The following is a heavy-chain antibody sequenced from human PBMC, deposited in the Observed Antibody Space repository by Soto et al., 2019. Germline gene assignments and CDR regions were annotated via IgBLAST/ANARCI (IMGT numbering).Heavy chain of an antibody. D-gene: IGHD6-13*01. CDR2: IKQDGSEK. V-gene: IGHV3-7*03. J-gene: IGHJ4*02. CDR1: GFTFSSYW. Sequence: ESLKISCAASGFTFSSYWMSWVRQAPGKGLEWVANIKQDGSEKYYVDSVKGRFTISRDNAKNSLYLQMNSLRAEDTAVYYCARVRMAAAGDYWGQGTLVTVSS. CDR3: ARVRMAAAGDY.